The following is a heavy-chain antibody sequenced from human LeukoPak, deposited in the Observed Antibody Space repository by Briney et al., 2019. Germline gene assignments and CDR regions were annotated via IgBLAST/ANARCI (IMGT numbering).Heavy chain of an antibody. V-gene: IGHV3-20*04. CDR1: GFTFVDYG. J-gene: IGHJ4*02. CDR3: ARDRPSGSYFDY. D-gene: IGHD3-10*01. Sequence: GGSLRLSCAASGFTFVDYGMSWVRQAPGKGLEWVSGINWNGGSTGYADSLQGRFTISRDNAKNSLYLQIYHLRAEDTAFYYCARDRPSGSYFDYWGQGALVTVSS. CDR2: INWNGGST.